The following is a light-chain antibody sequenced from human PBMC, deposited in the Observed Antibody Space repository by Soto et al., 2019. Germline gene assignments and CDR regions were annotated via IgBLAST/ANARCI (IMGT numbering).Light chain of an antibody. CDR1: SSNIGSNY. CDR2: SNN. J-gene: IGLJ2*01. CDR3: VAWDDSLSGVV. V-gene: IGLV1-47*02. Sequence: QSVLTQPPSASGTPGQRVTISCSGSSSNIGSNYVYWYQQLPGTAPKLLIYSNNQRPSGVPDRFSGSKSGTSASLAISGLRSEDKADYYCVAWDDSLSGVVFGGGTQLTVL.